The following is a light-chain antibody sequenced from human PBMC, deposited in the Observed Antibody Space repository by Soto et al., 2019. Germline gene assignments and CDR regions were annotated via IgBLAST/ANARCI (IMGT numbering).Light chain of an antibody. CDR1: QNVATN. Sequence: IVMTQSPFTLSMSPGDRATLSCRASQNVATNVAWYQQKPGQAPRLLIYGASIRATGVPARFSGSGSGTEFTLTIDSLQSEDFVVFYCHQATSGLRTFGRGTRLEV. CDR3: HQATSGLRT. CDR2: GAS. J-gene: IGKJ1*01. V-gene: IGKV3-15*01.